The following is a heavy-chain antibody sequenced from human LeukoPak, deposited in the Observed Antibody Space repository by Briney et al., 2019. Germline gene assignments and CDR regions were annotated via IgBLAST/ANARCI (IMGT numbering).Heavy chain of an antibody. CDR3: ASPPVHYYDSSGYYDAFDI. CDR1: GYTFTGYY. CDR2: INPNSGGT. J-gene: IGHJ3*02. V-gene: IGHV1-2*06. Sequence: ASVKVSCKASGYTFTGYYMHWVRQAPGQGLEWMGRINPNSGGTHYAQKFQGRVTMTRDTSISTAYMELSRLRSDDTAVYYCASPPVHYYDSSGYYDAFDIWGQGTMVTVSS. D-gene: IGHD3-22*01.